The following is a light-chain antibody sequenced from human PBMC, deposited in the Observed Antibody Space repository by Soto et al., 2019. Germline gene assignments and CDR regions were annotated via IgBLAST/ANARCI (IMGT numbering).Light chain of an antibody. CDR1: SSDVGGYNY. CDR2: EVS. CDR3: CSYAGSSWI. V-gene: IGLV2-8*01. Sequence: QSVLTQPPSASGSPGQSVTISCTGTSSDVGGYNYVSWYQQHPGKAPKLMIYEVSKRPSGVPDRFSGSKSGNTASLTVSGLQVEDEADYYCCSYAGSSWIFGGGTKLTVL. J-gene: IGLJ2*01.